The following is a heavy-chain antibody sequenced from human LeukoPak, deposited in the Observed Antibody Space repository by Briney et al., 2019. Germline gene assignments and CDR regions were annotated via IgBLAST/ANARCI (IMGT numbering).Heavy chain of an antibody. Sequence: GGSLRLSCAASGFTFRSYAMHWVRQAPGKGLEWVAFTRYDGSNKYYADSVKGRFTISRDNSKNTLYLQMNSLRAEDTAVYHCAKDRSGSYSQGLDYWGQGTLVTVSS. J-gene: IGHJ4*02. D-gene: IGHD1-26*01. CDR2: TRYDGSNK. V-gene: IGHV3-30*02. CDR3: AKDRSGSYSQGLDY. CDR1: GFTFRSYA.